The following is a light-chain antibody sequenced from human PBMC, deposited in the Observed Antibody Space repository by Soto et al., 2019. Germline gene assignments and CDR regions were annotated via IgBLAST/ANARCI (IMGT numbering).Light chain of an antibody. Sequence: DIQMTQSPSTLSAPVGDRVTITCRASQSISSWLAWYQQKPGKAPKLLIYKASNLQSGVPSRFSGSGSGTEFTLTISSLQPDDFATYYCQQYNSYRTFGQGTKVEIK. CDR1: QSISSW. CDR3: QQYNSYRT. J-gene: IGKJ1*01. CDR2: KAS. V-gene: IGKV1-5*03.